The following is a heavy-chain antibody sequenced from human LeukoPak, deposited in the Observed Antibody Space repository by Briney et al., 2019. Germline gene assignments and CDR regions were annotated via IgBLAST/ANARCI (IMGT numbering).Heavy chain of an antibody. Sequence: GASVKVSCKVSGYTLTELSMHWVRQAPGKGLEWMGGFDPEDGETIYAQKFQGRVTMTEDTSTDTAYMELSSLRSGDTAVYYCATDPPLGYCSGGSCQMGAFDIWGQGTMVTVSS. CDR1: GYTLTELS. CDR3: ATDPPLGYCSGGSCQMGAFDI. V-gene: IGHV1-24*01. J-gene: IGHJ3*02. CDR2: FDPEDGET. D-gene: IGHD2-15*01.